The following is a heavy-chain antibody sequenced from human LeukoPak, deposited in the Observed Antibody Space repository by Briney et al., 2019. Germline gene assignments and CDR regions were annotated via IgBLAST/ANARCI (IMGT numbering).Heavy chain of an antibody. D-gene: IGHD4-17*01. CDR3: ARGRLNGDYDY. Sequence: SETLSLTCAVSGGSISSGGYSWSWIRQPPGKGLEWIGYIYHSGSTYYNPSLKSRVTISVDRSKNQFSLKLSSVTAADTAVYYCARGRLNGDYDYWGQGTLVTVSS. CDR1: GGSISSGGYS. J-gene: IGHJ4*02. V-gene: IGHV4-30-2*01. CDR2: IYHSGST.